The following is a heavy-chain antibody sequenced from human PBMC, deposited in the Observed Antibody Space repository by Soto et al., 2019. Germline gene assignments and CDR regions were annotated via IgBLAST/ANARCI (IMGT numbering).Heavy chain of an antibody. V-gene: IGHV3-72*01. Sequence: GFLRLSCAASGFTFSDRYMDWVRQAPGKGLEWVGRTKNKANSYTTEYAASVKGRFTISRDYSRDSVYLQMNSLKTDDTAVYYCTIEGAYPGPDFDYWGQGTLVTVSS. CDR3: TIEGAYPGPDFDY. CDR2: TKNKANSYTT. D-gene: IGHD3-16*01. J-gene: IGHJ4*02. CDR1: GFTFSDRY.